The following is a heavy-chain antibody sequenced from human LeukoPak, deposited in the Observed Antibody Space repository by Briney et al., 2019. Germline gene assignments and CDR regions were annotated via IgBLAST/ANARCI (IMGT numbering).Heavy chain of an antibody. CDR3: ARAPGYYYMDV. D-gene: IGHD3-10*01. CDR1: GYSISSGYY. V-gene: IGHV4-38-2*01. Sequence: SETLSLTCAVSGYSISSGYYWGWIRQAPGKGLEWIGSIYHSGSTYYNPSLKSRVTISVDTSKNQFSLKLSSVTAADTAVYYCARAPGYYYMDVWGKGTTVTVSS. J-gene: IGHJ6*03. CDR2: IYHSGST.